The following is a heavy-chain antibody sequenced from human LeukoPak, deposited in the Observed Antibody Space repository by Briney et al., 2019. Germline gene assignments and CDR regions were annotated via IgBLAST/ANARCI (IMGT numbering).Heavy chain of an antibody. CDR2: ISSSSSYI. J-gene: IGHJ4*02. D-gene: IGHD3-10*01. V-gene: IGHV3-21*01. CDR1: GFTFSSYS. Sequence: GGSLRLSCAASGFTFSSYSMNWVRQAPGKGLEWVSSISSSSSYIYYADSMKGRFTISRDNAKNSLYLQMNSLRAEDTAVYYCARLYYGSGSYSYYFDYWGQGTLATVSS. CDR3: ARLYYGSGSYSYYFDY.